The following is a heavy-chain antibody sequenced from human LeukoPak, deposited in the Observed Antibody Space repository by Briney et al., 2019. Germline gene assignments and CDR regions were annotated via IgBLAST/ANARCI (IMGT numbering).Heavy chain of an antibody. D-gene: IGHD1-7*01. CDR3: AREARRTTHYFDY. J-gene: IGHJ4*02. Sequence: GRSLRLSCTASGFTFGNYAMSWFRQAPGKGLEWVSSISGTSSYIYYADSVKGRFTISRDNANNSLYLQMNSLRAEDTAVYYCAREARRTTHYFDYWGQGALVTVSS. V-gene: IGHV3-21*01. CDR1: GFTFGNYA. CDR2: ISGTSSYI.